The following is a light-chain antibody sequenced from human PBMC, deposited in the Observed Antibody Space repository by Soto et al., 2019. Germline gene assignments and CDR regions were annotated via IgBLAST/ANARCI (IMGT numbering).Light chain of an antibody. J-gene: IGLJ2*01. CDR2: DVS. Sequence: QSALTQPRSVSGSPGQSVAISCAGTSSDVGGYNYVSWYQQYPGKAPKLMIYDVSKRPSGVPDRFSGSKSGNTASLTISGLQAEDEADYYCCSFAGVFGGGTKLTVL. CDR3: CSFAGV. V-gene: IGLV2-11*01. CDR1: SSDVGGYNY.